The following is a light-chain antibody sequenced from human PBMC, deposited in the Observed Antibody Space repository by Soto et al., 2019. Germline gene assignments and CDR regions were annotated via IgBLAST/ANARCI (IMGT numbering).Light chain of an antibody. Sequence: IQLTHSPASVYPPAGARLTITCRAGQSISTYLNWYQQKPGKAPNLLIYAASSLQSGVPSRFSGSGSGTDFTLTISSLQPEDFATYYCQQSYSTPYTFGQGTKVDIK. V-gene: IGKV1-39*01. CDR1: QSISTY. CDR3: QQSYSTPYT. CDR2: AAS. J-gene: IGKJ2*01.